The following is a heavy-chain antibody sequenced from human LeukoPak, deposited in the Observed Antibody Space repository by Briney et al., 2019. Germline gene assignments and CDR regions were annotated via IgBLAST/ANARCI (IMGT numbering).Heavy chain of an antibody. CDR1: GFTFSGYY. J-gene: IGHJ4*02. Sequence: GASVKVSCKASGFTFSGYYMHWVRQAPGQGFEWLGWIHPNTIVTEYAQKFQGRVTMTRDTSMSTAYMDLTHLTSDDTAVYYCARDKDGDNYGPDFWGQGTLVTVSS. CDR3: ARDKDGDNYGPDF. V-gene: IGHV1-2*02. D-gene: IGHD4-17*01. CDR2: IHPNTIVT.